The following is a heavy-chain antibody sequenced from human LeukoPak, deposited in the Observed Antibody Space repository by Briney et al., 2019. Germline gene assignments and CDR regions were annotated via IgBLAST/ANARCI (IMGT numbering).Heavy chain of an antibody. CDR2: INPSGGST. CDR3: ARTPRSSDTYYFDY. Sequence: ASVTVSCKASAYTFTSYYMHWLRQPPGQGLEWMGIINPSGGSTSYAQKFQGRVTMTRDMSTSTVYMELSSLRSEDTAVYYCARTPRSSDTYYFDYWGQGTLVTVSS. V-gene: IGHV1-46*01. D-gene: IGHD6-19*01. J-gene: IGHJ4*02. CDR1: AYTFTSYY.